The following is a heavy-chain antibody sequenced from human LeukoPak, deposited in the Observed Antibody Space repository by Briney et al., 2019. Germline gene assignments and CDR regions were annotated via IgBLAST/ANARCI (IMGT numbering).Heavy chain of an antibody. CDR1: GFTFSSYG. CDR3: ASGSGYCSGGSCSDY. D-gene: IGHD2-15*01. V-gene: IGHV3-21*01. J-gene: IGHJ4*02. CDR2: ISSGSSYI. Sequence: PGGSLRLSCAASGFTFSSYGMNWVRQAPGKGLEWVSAISSGSSYIYYADSVKGRFTISRDDAKNSLYLQMNSLRAEDTAVYYCASGSGYCSGGSCSDYWGQGTLVTVSS.